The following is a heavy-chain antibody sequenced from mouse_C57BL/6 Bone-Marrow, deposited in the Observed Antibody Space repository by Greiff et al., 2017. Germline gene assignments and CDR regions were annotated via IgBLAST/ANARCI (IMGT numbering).Heavy chain of an antibody. CDR2: IYPGGGYT. Sequence: QVQLKQSGAELVRPGTSVKMSCKASGYTFTNYWIGWAKQRPGHGLEWIGDIYPGGGYTNYNEKFKGKATLTADKSSSTAYMQFSSLTSEDSAIYYCAREGVPYYFDYWGQGTTLTVSS. J-gene: IGHJ2*01. CDR1: GYTFTNYW. CDR3: AREGVPYYFDY. V-gene: IGHV1-63*01.